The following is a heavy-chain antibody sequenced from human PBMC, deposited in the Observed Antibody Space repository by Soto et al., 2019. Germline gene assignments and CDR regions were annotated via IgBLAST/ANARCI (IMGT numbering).Heavy chain of an antibody. J-gene: IGHJ4*02. CDR3: AKPSGIQAWEVTQPD. CDR2: ISGSGGST. Sequence: EVQLLESGGGLVQPGVSLRLSCGSSVFTFSSYAMNWVRQAPGKGLEWVSRISGSGGSTYYADSLKVRFTISIDNFKNTLNLQMNSLRAEDTAVYYCAKPSGIQAWEVTQPDWGQGTLVTVSS. CDR1: VFTFSSYA. V-gene: IGHV3-23*01. D-gene: IGHD5-18*01.